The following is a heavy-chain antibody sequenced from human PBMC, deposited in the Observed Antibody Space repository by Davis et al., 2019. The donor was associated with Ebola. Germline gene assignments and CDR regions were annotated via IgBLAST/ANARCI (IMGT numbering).Heavy chain of an antibody. D-gene: IGHD6-19*01. J-gene: IGHJ4*02. V-gene: IGHV1-46*01. CDR3: ARDNPYSSGWSNPPGDY. Sequence: ASVKVSCKASGYTLTRYYMHWVRQAPGQGLEWMGIINPSGGSTTYAQKFQGRVTMTGDTSTSTVYMDLSSLRSEDTAVYYCARDNPYSSGWSNPPGDYWGQGTLVTVSS. CDR1: GYTLTRYY. CDR2: INPSGGST.